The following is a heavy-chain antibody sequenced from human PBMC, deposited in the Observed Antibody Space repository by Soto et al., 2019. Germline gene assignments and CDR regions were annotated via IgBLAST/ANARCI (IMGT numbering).Heavy chain of an antibody. D-gene: IGHD6-19*01. CDR2: IWYDGSNK. CDR3: ARDQYGYSSGWYEFDD. V-gene: IGHV3-33*01. CDR1: GFTFSSYG. Sequence: SLRLSCAASGFTFSSYGMHWIRQAPGRGLEWVAVIWYDGSNKYYADSVKGRFTISRVNSKNKLYLQMNSLRAEDTAVYYCARDQYGYSSGWYEFDDWGQGTLVTVSS. J-gene: IGHJ4*02.